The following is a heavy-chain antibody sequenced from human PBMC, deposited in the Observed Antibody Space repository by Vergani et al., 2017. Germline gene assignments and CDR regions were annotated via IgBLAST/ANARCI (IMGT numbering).Heavy chain of an antibody. V-gene: IGHV3-33*01. CDR2: IYYDGSNA. J-gene: IGHJ6*03. Sequence: QGQLVESGGGIVQPGRSLTLSCVASRSTFKTYGMHWVRQAPGKGLEWVGLIYYDGSNAYYADSVKGRFTISRDNSKNTLYLQMSSLRADDTAVYYCARDEVPAEIRLNGGNYMDVWGKGTTVIVSS. CDR3: ARDEVPAEIRLNGGNYMDV. D-gene: IGHD2-2*01. CDR1: RSTFKTYG.